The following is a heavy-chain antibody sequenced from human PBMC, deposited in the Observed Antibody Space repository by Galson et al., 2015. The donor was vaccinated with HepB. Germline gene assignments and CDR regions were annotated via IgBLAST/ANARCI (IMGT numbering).Heavy chain of an antibody. CDR3: AKGLGVRFLEWLLFSY. CDR2: ISGSGGST. Sequence: SLILSCAASGFTFSSYAMSWVRQAPGKGLEWVSAISGSGGSTYYADSVKGRFTISRDNSKNTLYLQMNSLRAEDTAVYYCAKGLGVRFLEWLLFSYWGQGTLVTVSS. D-gene: IGHD3-3*01. J-gene: IGHJ4*02. CDR1: GFTFSSYA. V-gene: IGHV3-23*01.